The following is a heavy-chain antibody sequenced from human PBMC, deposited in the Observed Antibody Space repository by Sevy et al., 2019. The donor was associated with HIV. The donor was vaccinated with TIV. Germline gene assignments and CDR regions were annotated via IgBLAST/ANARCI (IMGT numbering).Heavy chain of an antibody. Sequence: ASVKVSCKASGYTFISYDINWVRQATGQGLEWMGWMNPNTGNTAYAQKFQGRVTVTRDTSTSTAYMELRSLRSDDTAIYYCTRVRALNYYDTSVSMEYNWFDPWGQGTLVTVSS. CDR2: MNPNTGNT. V-gene: IGHV1-8*02. D-gene: IGHD3-22*01. CDR1: GYTFISYD. J-gene: IGHJ5*02. CDR3: TRVRALNYYDTSVSMEYNWFDP.